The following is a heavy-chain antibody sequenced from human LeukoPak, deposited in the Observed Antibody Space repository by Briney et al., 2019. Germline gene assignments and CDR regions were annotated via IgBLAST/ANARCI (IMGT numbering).Heavy chain of an antibody. Sequence: SETLSLTCAVYGGSFSGYYWSWIRQPPGKGLEWIGEINHSGSTNYNPSLKSRVTISVDTSKNQFSLKLSSVTAADTAVYYCASDDSSSWYGGFDYWGQGNLVTVSS. V-gene: IGHV4-34*01. CDR2: INHSGST. CDR3: ASDDSSSWYGGFDY. CDR1: GGSFSGYY. D-gene: IGHD6-13*01. J-gene: IGHJ4*02.